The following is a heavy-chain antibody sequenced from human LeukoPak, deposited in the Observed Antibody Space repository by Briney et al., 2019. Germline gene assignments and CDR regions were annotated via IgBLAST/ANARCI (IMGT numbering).Heavy chain of an antibody. V-gene: IGHV4-34*01. CDR1: GGSISSYY. D-gene: IGHD3-10*01. J-gene: IGHJ6*03. CDR2: INHSGST. Sequence: KPSETLSLTCTVSGGSISSYYWSWIRQPPGKGLEWIGEINHSGSTNYNPSLKSRVTISVDTSKNQFSLKLSSVTAADTAVYYCARLALIRGGSGSYYNFRYYYYMDVWGKGTTVTISS. CDR3: ARLALIRGGSGSYYNFRYYYYMDV.